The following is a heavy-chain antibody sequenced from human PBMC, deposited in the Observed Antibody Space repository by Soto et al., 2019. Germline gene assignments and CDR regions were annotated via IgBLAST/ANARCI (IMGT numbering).Heavy chain of an antibody. CDR3: AVGPYYYDSSGYSVACDI. Sequence: QVQLVQSGAEVKKPGASVKVSCKASGYTFTSYGISWVRQAPGQGLEWMGWISAYNGNTNYAQKLQGRVTMTTDTSTSTAYMELRSLRSDDTAVYYWAVGPYYYDSSGYSVACDIWGQGTMFTVSS. V-gene: IGHV1-18*01. D-gene: IGHD3-22*01. J-gene: IGHJ3*02. CDR1: GYTFTSYG. CDR2: ISAYNGNT.